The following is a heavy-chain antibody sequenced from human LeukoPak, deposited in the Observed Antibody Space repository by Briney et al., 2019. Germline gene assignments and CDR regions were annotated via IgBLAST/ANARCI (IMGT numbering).Heavy chain of an antibody. J-gene: IGHJ5*02. CDR1: GGSISSYY. Sequence: SETLSLTCTVSGGSISSYYWSWIRQPPGKGLEWIGYIYYSGSTNYNPSLRSRVTISVDTFKNQFSLKLSSVTAADTAVYYCARTVRSGGSCYFGWFDPWGQGTLVTVSS. D-gene: IGHD2-15*01. V-gene: IGHV4-59*12. CDR3: ARTVRSGGSCYFGWFDP. CDR2: IYYSGST.